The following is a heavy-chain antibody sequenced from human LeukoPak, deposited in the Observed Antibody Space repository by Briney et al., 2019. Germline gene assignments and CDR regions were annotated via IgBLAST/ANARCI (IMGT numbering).Heavy chain of an antibody. Sequence: GGSLRLSCAASGVTFSSYAMSWVRQAPGKGLEWVSAISGSGGSTYYADSVKGRFTISRDNSKNTLYLQMNSLRAEDTAVYYCAKGPLLRFLEWLFGAFDIWGQGTMVTVSS. J-gene: IGHJ3*02. CDR1: GVTFSSYA. CDR2: ISGSGGST. CDR3: AKGPLLRFLEWLFGAFDI. D-gene: IGHD3-3*01. V-gene: IGHV3-23*01.